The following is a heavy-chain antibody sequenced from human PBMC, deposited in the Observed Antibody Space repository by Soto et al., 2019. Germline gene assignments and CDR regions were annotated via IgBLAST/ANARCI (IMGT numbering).Heavy chain of an antibody. V-gene: IGHV3-23*01. Sequence: GGSLRLSCAASGFTFSGYAMSWVRQAPGKGLEWVSGISSNGGSTYYADSVKGRFTISRDNSKNTLYLHMDSLGAEDTAVYYCAKTKTKYYFAYWGQGTLVTVSS. J-gene: IGHJ4*02. CDR1: GFTFSGYA. CDR2: ISSNGGST. CDR3: AKTKTKYYFAY. D-gene: IGHD2-8*01.